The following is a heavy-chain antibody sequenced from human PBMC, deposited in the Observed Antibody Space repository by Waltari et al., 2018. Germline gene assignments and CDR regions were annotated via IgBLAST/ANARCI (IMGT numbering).Heavy chain of an antibody. V-gene: IGHV3-23*01. J-gene: IGHJ4*02. CDR1: GFTFSCYY. Sequence: EVQLLESGGGLVQPGGSLRLSCAASGFTFSCYYMAWVRQIAGKGLEWVSAITGSGDMTYYADSVKGLLSISRDKSKNTLSLKMNSLRAEDTAVYYCAKRGGYYDHYWGQGTLVTVSP. CDR2: ITGSGDMT. CDR3: AKRGGYYDHY. D-gene: IGHD3-10*01.